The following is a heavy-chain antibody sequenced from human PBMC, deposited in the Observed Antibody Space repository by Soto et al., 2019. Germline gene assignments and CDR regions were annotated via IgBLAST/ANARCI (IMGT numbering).Heavy chain of an antibody. Sequence: PGGSLRLSCAASGFTLRSYEMTWVRQAPGKGLEWLSYISSGGTTIYYADSVKGRFTISRDNAKNSLYLQMNSLRAEDTAVYYWASRRFLEWLPTGTMDVWGQGTTVTVTS. CDR3: ASRRFLEWLPTGTMDV. V-gene: IGHV3-48*03. CDR2: ISSGGTTI. J-gene: IGHJ6*02. D-gene: IGHD3-3*01. CDR1: GFTLRSYE.